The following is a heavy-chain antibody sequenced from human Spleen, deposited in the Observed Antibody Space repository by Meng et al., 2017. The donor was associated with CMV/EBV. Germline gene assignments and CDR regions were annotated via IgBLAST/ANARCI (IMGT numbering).Heavy chain of an antibody. CDR1: GLTFSTSR. V-gene: IGHV3-21*01. Sequence: GESLKISCAASGLTFSTSRVNWVRQAPGKGLEWVSCISSSSDNYIKNADAVKGRFTMSGDNAKKSLYLQMNSLRAEDTALYYCVSPGSTSCHLCFDIWGQGTMVTVSS. J-gene: IGHJ3*02. CDR3: VSPGSTSCHLCFDI. CDR2: ISSSSDNYI. D-gene: IGHD2-2*01.